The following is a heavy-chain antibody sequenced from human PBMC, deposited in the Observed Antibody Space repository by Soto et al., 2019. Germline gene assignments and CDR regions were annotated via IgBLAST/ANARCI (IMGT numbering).Heavy chain of an antibody. D-gene: IGHD4-17*01. V-gene: IGHV4-39*01. CDR1: GSSLSSYY. J-gene: IGHJ4*02. Sequence: SETLSLTCTVSGSSLSSYYWGWIRQPPGKGLEWIGSIYYSGSTYYNPSLKSRVTISVDTSKNQFSLKLSSVTAADTAVYYCARQTYDYGDFYFDYWGQGTLVTVSS. CDR2: IYYSGST. CDR3: ARQTYDYGDFYFDY.